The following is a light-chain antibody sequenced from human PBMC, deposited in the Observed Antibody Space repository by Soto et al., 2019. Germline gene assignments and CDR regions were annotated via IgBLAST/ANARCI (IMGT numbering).Light chain of an antibody. Sequence: QSALTQPASVSGSPGQSITISCTGTRSDIGAYNFVSWYQQHPGEVPKLILYDVNVRPSGVSNRFSGSKSGNTASLTISGLQVEDEADYYCSSYTGRSTLYVFGTGTKVTVL. CDR2: DVN. J-gene: IGLJ1*01. V-gene: IGLV2-14*03. CDR1: RSDIGAYNF. CDR3: SSYTGRSTLYV.